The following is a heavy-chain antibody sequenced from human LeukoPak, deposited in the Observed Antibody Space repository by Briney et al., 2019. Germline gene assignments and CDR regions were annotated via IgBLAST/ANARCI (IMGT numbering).Heavy chain of an antibody. CDR2: IYHSGST. J-gene: IGHJ4*02. D-gene: IGHD4-17*01. V-gene: IGHV4-38-2*02. Sequence: SETLSLTCTVSDYSISSGYYWGWIRQPPGKGLECIGSIYHSGSTYYNPSLESRVTISVDTSKNQFSLKLSSVTAADTAVYYCARDRSTTVTTGAFDYWGQGTLVIVSS. CDR1: DYSISSGYY. CDR3: ARDRSTTVTTGAFDY.